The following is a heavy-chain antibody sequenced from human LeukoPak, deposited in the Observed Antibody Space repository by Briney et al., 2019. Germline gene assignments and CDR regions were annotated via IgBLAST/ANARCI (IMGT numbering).Heavy chain of an antibody. D-gene: IGHD3-10*01. Sequence: SETLSLTCSVSGSSFRSGHYWGWIRQSSGEGLEWIGNVHETGYANYNPSLRSRVTISVDPSKNQFSLKLSSVTAADTAVYYCARDRVRGVTLDYFDYWGQGTLVTVSS. CDR1: GSSFRSGHY. V-gene: IGHV4-38-2*02. CDR2: VHETGYA. J-gene: IGHJ4*02. CDR3: ARDRVRGVTLDYFDY.